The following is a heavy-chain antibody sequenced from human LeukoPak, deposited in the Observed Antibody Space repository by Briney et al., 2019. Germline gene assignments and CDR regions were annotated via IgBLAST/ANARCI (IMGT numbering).Heavy chain of an antibody. CDR1: GFTFSSYA. CDR3: AKPVVATIRRTGYYFDY. D-gene: IGHD5-12*01. CDR2: ISGSGGST. Sequence: QPGGSLRLSCAASGFTFSSYAMSWVRQAPGKGLEWVSAISGSGGSTYYADSVKGRFTISRDNSKNTLYLQMNSLGAEDTAVYYCAKPVVATIRRTGYYFDYWGQGTLVTVSS. J-gene: IGHJ4*02. V-gene: IGHV3-23*01.